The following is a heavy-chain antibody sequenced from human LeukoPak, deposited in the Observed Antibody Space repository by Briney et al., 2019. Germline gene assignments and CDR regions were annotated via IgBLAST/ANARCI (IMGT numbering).Heavy chain of an antibody. D-gene: IGHD5-24*01. CDR1: GFTVSSNY. J-gene: IGHJ4*02. CDR3: ARGGRRLQFSHYFDY. Sequence: GGSLRLSCAASGFTVSSNYMTWVRQAPGKGLEWVSVLYNGGSTYYADSVKGRFTISRDNSKNTLYLQMNSLRAEDTAVYYCARGGRRLQFSHYFDYWGQGTLITVSS. V-gene: IGHV3-53*01. CDR2: LYNGGST.